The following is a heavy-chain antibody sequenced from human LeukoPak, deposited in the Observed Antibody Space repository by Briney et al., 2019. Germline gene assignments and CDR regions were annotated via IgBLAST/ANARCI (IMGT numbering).Heavy chain of an antibody. J-gene: IGHJ4*02. CDR1: GYTFTGYY. Sequence: GAPVKVSCKASGYTFTGYYMHWVRQAPGQGLEWMGWINPNSGGTNYAQKFQGRVTMTRDTSISTAYMELSRLRSDDTAVYYCARDLAAAGSFDYWGQGTLVTVSS. D-gene: IGHD6-13*01. CDR2: INPNSGGT. CDR3: ARDLAAAGSFDY. V-gene: IGHV1-2*02.